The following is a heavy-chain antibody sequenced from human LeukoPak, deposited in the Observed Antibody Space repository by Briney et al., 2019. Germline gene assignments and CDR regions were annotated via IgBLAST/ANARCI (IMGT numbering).Heavy chain of an antibody. CDR2: VSSSGKTV. J-gene: IGHJ4*02. CDR3: AKDKRDEIFGVVLTTLDY. D-gene: IGHD3-3*01. V-gene: IGHV3-48*03. Sequence: PGGSLRLSCAASGFTFSSYAMTWLRQAPGKGLEWLSSVSSSGKTVYYADSVKGRFTISRDNAKRSVYLEMTSLRVEDTALYFCAKDKRDEIFGVVLTTLDYWGQGTLVTVSS. CDR1: GFTFSSYA.